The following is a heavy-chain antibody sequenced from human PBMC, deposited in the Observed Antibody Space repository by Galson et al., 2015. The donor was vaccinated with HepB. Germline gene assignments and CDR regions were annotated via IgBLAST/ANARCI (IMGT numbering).Heavy chain of an antibody. CDR2: TYYGSKWYN. J-gene: IGHJ6*02. Sequence: CAISGDSVSSNSAAWNWIRQSPSRGLEWLGRTYYGSKWYNDYAVSVKSRITINPDTSKNQFSLQLNSVTPEDTAVYYCARDLYGSVAGWLYYGMDVWGQGTTVTVSS. CDR1: GDSVSSNSAA. CDR3: ARDLYGSVAGWLYYGMDV. V-gene: IGHV6-1*01. D-gene: IGHD6-19*01.